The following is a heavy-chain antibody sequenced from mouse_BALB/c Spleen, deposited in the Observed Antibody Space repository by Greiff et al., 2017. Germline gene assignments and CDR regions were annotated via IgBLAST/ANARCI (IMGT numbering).Heavy chain of an antibody. CDR2: IYPGSGST. V-gene: IGHV1-55*01. CDR3: ARGYGSSYDYAMDY. Sequence: QVHVKQPGAELVKPGTSVKLSCKASGYNFTSHWINWVKLRPGQGLEWIGDIYPGSGSTNYNEKFKSKATLTVDTSSSTAYMQLSSLASEDSALDYDARGYGSSYDYAMDYWGQGTSVTVSS. CDR1: GYNFTSHW. J-gene: IGHJ4*01. D-gene: IGHD1-1*01.